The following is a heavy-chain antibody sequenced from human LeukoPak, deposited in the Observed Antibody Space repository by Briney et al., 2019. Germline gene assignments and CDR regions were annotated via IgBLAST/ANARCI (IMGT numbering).Heavy chain of an antibody. CDR1: GYIFTGSY. CDR3: ARGGAFCSITTCHEFDH. J-gene: IGHJ4*02. Sequence: ASVKVSCKTSGYIFTGSYLHWVRQVPGQGLEWMGWTNPSTGGTKSAQQFEGRVTMTRDTSNTTGYLELRSLRLDDTATYYCARGGAFCSITTCHEFDHWGQGTLVIVSS. D-gene: IGHD2-2*01. CDR2: TNPSTGGT. V-gene: IGHV1-2*02.